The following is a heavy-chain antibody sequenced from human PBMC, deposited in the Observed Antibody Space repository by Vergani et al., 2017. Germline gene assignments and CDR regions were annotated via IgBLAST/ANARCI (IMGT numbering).Heavy chain of an antibody. V-gene: IGHV4-30-4*01. Sequence: QLQLQESGPGLVKPSQTLSLTCTVSGGSISSDDFYWSWIRQPPGKGLEWIGYIHYSGTTYYNSSLRSRVAISVDTSRNQFSLKLRSVTAADTAAYFCARGGLPDAFDIWGQGTLVTVSS. CDR1: GGSISSDDFY. D-gene: IGHD3-10*01. CDR3: ARGGLPDAFDI. CDR2: IHYSGTT. J-gene: IGHJ3*02.